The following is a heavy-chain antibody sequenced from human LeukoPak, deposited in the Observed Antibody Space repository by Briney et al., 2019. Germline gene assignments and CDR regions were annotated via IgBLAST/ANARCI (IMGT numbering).Heavy chain of an antibody. Sequence: GESLKISCKGSGYRFTNYWIGWVRQMPEKGLEWMGIIYPGDSDIRYSPSFQGRVTISADKSTTTAHLQWSSLKVSDTAMYYCARQKAGDAFDLWGQGTMVTVSS. D-gene: IGHD6-19*01. CDR1: GYRFTNYW. CDR2: IYPGDSDI. J-gene: IGHJ3*01. V-gene: IGHV5-51*01. CDR3: ARQKAGDAFDL.